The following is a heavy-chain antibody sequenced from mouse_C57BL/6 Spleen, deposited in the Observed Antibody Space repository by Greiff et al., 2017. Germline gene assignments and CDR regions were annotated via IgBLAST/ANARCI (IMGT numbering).Heavy chain of an antibody. Sequence: VQLQQSGAELVKPGASVKLSCTASGFNIKDYYMHWVKQRTEQALEWIGRIDPEDGESKSAPKFQGKATITAYTSSNTAYLQLSGLTSEDTAVYYCARESVTTVVEGDFWGQRTSVTVSS. CDR2: IDPEDGES. V-gene: IGHV14-2*01. D-gene: IGHD1-1*01. CDR1: GFNIKDYY. CDR3: ARESVTTVVEGDF. J-gene: IGHJ4*01.